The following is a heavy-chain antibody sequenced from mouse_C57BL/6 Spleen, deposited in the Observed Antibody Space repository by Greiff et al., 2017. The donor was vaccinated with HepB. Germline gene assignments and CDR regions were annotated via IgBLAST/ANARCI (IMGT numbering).Heavy chain of an antibody. CDR3: ARESDGYLDY. CDR1: GYSITSGYY. V-gene: IGHV3-6*01. J-gene: IGHJ2*01. Sequence: ESGPGLVKPSQSLSLTCSVTGYSITSGYYWNWIRQFPGNKLEWMGYISYDGSNNYNPSLKNRISITRDTSKNQFFLKLNSVTTEDTATYYCARESDGYLDYWGQGTTLTVSS. D-gene: IGHD2-3*01. CDR2: ISYDGSN.